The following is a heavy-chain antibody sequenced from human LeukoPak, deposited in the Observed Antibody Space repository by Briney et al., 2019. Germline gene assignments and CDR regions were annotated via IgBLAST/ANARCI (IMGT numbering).Heavy chain of an antibody. CDR1: GFTFSSYA. Sequence: GGSLRLSCAASGFTFSSYAMSWVRQAPGKGLEWVSAISGSGGSTYCADSVKGRFTISRDNSKNTPYLQMNSLRAEDTAVYYCAKAHSSMVYYFDYWGQGTLVTVSS. V-gene: IGHV3-23*01. CDR2: ISGSGGST. CDR3: AKAHSSMVYYFDY. J-gene: IGHJ4*02. D-gene: IGHD2-2*01.